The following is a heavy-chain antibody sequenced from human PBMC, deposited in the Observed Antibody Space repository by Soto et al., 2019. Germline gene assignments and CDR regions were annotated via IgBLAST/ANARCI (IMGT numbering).Heavy chain of an antibody. J-gene: IGHJ4*02. CDR2: ISSSSSYI. V-gene: IGHV3-21*01. Sequence: GGSLSLSCAASGFTFNSYSMNWVRQAPGKGLEWVSSISSSSSYIYYADSVKGRFTISRDKAKNSLYLQMNSLRAEDTAVYYCARSRDSSHYYFDYWGPGTRVTVSS. CDR3: ARSRDSSHYYFDY. CDR1: GFTFNSYS. D-gene: IGHD6-13*01.